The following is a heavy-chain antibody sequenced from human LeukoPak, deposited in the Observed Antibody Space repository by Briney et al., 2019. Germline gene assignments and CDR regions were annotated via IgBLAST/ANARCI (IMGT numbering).Heavy chain of an antibody. CDR3: AREPGGLLDLDY. CDR1: GFTFSSYG. Sequence: GGSLRLSCAASGFTFSSYGMHWVRQAPGKGLEWVAVIWYDGSNKYYADSVKGRFTISRDNSKNTLYLQMNSLRAEDTAVYYCAREPGGLLDLDYWGQGTLVTVSS. CDR2: IWYDGSNK. J-gene: IGHJ4*02. V-gene: IGHV3-33*01. D-gene: IGHD3-16*01.